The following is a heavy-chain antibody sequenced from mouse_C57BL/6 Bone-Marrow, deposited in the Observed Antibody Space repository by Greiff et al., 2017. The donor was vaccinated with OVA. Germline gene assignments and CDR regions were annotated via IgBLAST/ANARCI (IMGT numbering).Heavy chain of an antibody. CDR1: GYTFTSYW. V-gene: IGHV1-61*01. Sequence: QVQLQQPGAELVRPGSSVKLSCKASGYTFTSYWMDWVKQRPGQGLEWIGNIYPSDSETHYNQKFKDKATLTVDNSSSTAYMQLSSLTSEDSAVYYCARWAYYFDYWGQGTTLTVSS. J-gene: IGHJ2*01. CDR3: ARWAYYFDY. CDR2: IYPSDSET.